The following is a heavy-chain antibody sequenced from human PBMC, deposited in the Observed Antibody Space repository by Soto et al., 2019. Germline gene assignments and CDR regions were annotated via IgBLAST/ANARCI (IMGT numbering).Heavy chain of an antibody. V-gene: IGHV3-23*01. J-gene: IGHJ6*02. Sequence: GGSLRLSCAASGFTFSSYAMSWVRQAPGKGLEWVSAISGSGGSTYYADSVKGRFTISRDNSKNTLYLQMNSLRAEDTAVYYCAKDEGYYDFWSGYSPLDYYYGMDFWGQGTTVTVSS. CDR2: ISGSGGST. D-gene: IGHD3-3*01. CDR1: GFTFSSYA. CDR3: AKDEGYYDFWSGYSPLDYYYGMDF.